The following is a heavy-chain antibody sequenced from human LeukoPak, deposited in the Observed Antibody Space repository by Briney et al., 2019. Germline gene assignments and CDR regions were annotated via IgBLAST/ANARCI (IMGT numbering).Heavy chain of an antibody. D-gene: IGHD3-10*01. V-gene: IGHV3-23*01. CDR2: ISGSGGST. CDR3: AKDHDYYASGPI. J-gene: IGHJ3*02. CDR1: GFIFSNYA. Sequence: GGSLRLSCAVSGFIFSNYAMNWVRQAPGKGLEWYSAISGSGGSTYYADSVKGRFTISRDNSKNTLYLQMNSLRAEDTAVYYCAKDHDYYASGPIWGQGTMVTVSS.